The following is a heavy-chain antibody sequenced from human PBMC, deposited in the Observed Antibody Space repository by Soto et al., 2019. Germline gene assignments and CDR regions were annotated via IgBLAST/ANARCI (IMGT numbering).Heavy chain of an antibody. CDR3: AKDRGEEGLKFLEWFGGMDV. V-gene: IGHV3-74*01. J-gene: IGHJ6*02. Sequence: GGSLRLSCAASGFSVSNYWMNWVRQAPGKGLVWVSHIKSDGTTSYADSVEGRFTVSRDDAKNTFYLQMNGLRAEDTAVYYCAKDRGEEGLKFLEWFGGMDVWGHGTTVTVSS. D-gene: IGHD3-3*01. CDR1: GFSVSNYW. CDR2: IKSDGTT.